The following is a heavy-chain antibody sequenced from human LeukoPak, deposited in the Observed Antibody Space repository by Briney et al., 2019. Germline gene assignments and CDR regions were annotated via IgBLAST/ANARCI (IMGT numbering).Heavy chain of an antibody. CDR2: IIPILGIA. Sequence: SVKVSCKASGGTFSSYAISWVRQAPGQGLEWMGRIIPILGIANYAQKFQGRVTITADKSTSTAYMELSSLRSEDTAVYYCASSDQMVREVNHLVYWGQGTLVTVSS. J-gene: IGHJ4*02. D-gene: IGHD3-10*01. CDR3: ASSDQMVREVNHLVY. V-gene: IGHV1-69*04. CDR1: GGTFSSYA.